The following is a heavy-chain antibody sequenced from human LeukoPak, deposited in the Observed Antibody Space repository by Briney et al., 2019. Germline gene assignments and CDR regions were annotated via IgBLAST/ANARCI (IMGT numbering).Heavy chain of an antibody. Sequence: SETLSLTCTVSGGSMNSGGYYWSGIRQHPGKGLEWIGYIYYSGSTYYNPSLKSRVTISVDTSKNQFSLKLSSVTAADTAVYYCARDGSSYGYFDYWGQATLVTVSS. CDR2: IYYSGST. CDR3: ARDGSSYGYFDY. J-gene: IGHJ4*02. CDR1: GGSMNSGGYY. D-gene: IGHD5-18*01. V-gene: IGHV4-31*03.